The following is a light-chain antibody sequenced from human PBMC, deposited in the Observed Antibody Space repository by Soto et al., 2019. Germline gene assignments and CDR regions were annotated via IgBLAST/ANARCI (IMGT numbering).Light chain of an antibody. CDR2: DVT. Sequence: QSALTQPRSVSGSPGQSVTISCTGTSSDIGDSNYVSWYQQHPGKAPKLLIYDVTRRPSGVPDRFSGSKSGNTASLTISGLQGEDEADYFCCSYAGSYALVFGGGTKLTVL. CDR1: SSDIGDSNY. V-gene: IGLV2-11*01. J-gene: IGLJ2*01. CDR3: CSYAGSYALV.